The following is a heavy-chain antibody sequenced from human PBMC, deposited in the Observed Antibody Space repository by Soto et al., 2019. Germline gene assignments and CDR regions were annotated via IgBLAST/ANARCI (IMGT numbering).Heavy chain of an antibody. J-gene: IGHJ4*02. CDR1: GFTVSSNY. D-gene: IGHD3-9*01. Sequence: GGSLRLSCAASGFTVSSNYMSWVRQAPGKGLEWVSVIYSGGSTYYADSVKGRFTISRDNSKNTLYLQMNSLRAEDTAVYYCARGSDILTGSPLDYWGQGTLVTVSS. CDR3: ARGSDILTGSPLDY. V-gene: IGHV3-53*01. CDR2: IYSGGST.